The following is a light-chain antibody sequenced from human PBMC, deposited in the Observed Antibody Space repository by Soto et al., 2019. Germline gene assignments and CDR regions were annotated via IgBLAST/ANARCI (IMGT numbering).Light chain of an antibody. CDR3: AAWVSSLIAHLL. CDR1: SSNIGINP. Sequence: QSVLTQPPSVSGTPGQRVTISCSGGSSNIGINPVNWYQQVPGTAPTLLIYGNNQRPSGVPDRFSGSKSGTSASLAISALQSVDVDDYYCAAWVSSLIAHLLFGGGTKLNVL. V-gene: IGLV1-44*01. J-gene: IGLJ2*01. CDR2: GNN.